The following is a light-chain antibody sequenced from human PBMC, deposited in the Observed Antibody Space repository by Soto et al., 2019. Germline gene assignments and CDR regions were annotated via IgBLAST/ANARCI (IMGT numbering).Light chain of an antibody. CDR1: SSDVVGYNY. J-gene: IGLJ1*01. CDR2: DVT. Sequence: QSVLTQPASVSGSPGQSITISCTGTSSDVVGYNYASWYQQQPGKAPKFMIYDVTNRPSGVSNRFSGSKSGNTASLTISGLQAEDEADYYCCSYTTSNTRQIVFGTGTKVTVL. CDR3: CSYTTSNTRQIV. V-gene: IGLV2-14*01.